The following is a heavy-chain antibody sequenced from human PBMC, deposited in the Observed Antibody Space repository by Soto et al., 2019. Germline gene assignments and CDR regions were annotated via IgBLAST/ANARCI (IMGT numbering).Heavy chain of an antibody. J-gene: IGHJ6*02. CDR3: AREYSFNYYYGMDV. CDR2: ISISSSYI. CDR1: GFPFSSYS. V-gene: IGHV3-21*01. Sequence: PGGSLRLSCAASGFPFSSYSMNLVRQSPGKGLEWVSSISISSSYIYYADSVKGRFTISRDNAKNSLYLQMNSLSAEDTAVYYCAREYSFNYYYGMDVWGQGTSVTVSS. D-gene: IGHD4-4*01.